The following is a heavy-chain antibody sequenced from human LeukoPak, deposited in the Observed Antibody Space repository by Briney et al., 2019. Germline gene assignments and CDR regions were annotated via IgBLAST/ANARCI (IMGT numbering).Heavy chain of an antibody. CDR2: ISYDGSNK. CDR3: AKDQVDIVVVPAATDTYYYYGMDV. J-gene: IGHJ6*02. D-gene: IGHD2-2*01. V-gene: IGHV3-30*18. CDR1: GFTFSSYG. Sequence: PGGSLRLSCAASGFTFSSYGMHWVRQAPGKGLEWVAVISYDGSNKYYADSVKGRFTISRDNSKNTLYLQMNSLRAEDTAVYYCAKDQVDIVVVPAATDTYYYYGMDVWGQGTTVTVSS.